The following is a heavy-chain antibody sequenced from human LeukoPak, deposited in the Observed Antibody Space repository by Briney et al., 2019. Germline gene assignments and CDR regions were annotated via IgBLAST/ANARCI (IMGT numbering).Heavy chain of an antibody. Sequence: GGSLRLSCAASGFTFDDYAMNWIRQPPGKGLEWVSLITWDGVNTYYADSVKGRFTISRDNSKKSLYLQMNSLRVEDTGLYCVKKGHATEIRSGAFDRWGQGTMVTVSS. D-gene: IGHD4-17*01. J-gene: IGHJ3*02. V-gene: IGHV3-43D*03. CDR2: ITWDGVNT. CDR3: KKGHATEIRSGAFDR. CDR1: GFTFDDYA.